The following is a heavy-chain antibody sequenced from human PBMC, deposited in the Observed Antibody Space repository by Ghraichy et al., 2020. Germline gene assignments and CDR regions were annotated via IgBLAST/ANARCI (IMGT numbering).Heavy chain of an antibody. D-gene: IGHD6-19*01. J-gene: IGHJ4*02. Sequence: SETLSLTCTVSGDSIASYYWSWIRQPPGKGLEWLGYSYYSGSTNYNPSLRSRVSISVDRSKSQFSQQLNSLTAADTAVYYCARGAGGGTWDFDYWGQGTLVTVSS. V-gene: IGHV4-59*01. CDR1: GDSIASYY. CDR3: ARGAGGGTWDFDY. CDR2: SYYSGST.